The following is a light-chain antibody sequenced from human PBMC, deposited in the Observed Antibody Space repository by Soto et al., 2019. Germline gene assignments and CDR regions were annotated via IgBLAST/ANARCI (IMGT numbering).Light chain of an antibody. Sequence: QSALTQPASVSGSPGQSITISCTGTSSDVGGYNYVSWYQQHPGKAPKLMIYEVSNRPSGVSNRFSGSKSGNTASLTISGLQDEDEADDYCSSYKSSSTLYVFGTGTKLTVL. CDR2: EVS. J-gene: IGLJ1*01. V-gene: IGLV2-14*01. CDR1: SSDVGGYNY. CDR3: SSYKSSSTLYV.